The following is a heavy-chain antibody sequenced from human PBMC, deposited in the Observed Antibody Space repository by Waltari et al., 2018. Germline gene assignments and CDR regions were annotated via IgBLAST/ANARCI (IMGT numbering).Heavy chain of an antibody. J-gene: IGHJ3*01. V-gene: IGHV3-30*18. Sequence: QVQLVESGGGVVQPGRSLRLSSAASGFTFSCYGMYWVRQAPGKGLEWVAVISNDGTIKNYAESVKGRFTISRDNSKITLYLQMNSLGTEDTAVYYCAKLAGDPGDGFDVWGQGTMVSVSS. CDR1: GFTFSCYG. D-gene: IGHD6-19*01. CDR3: AKLAGDPGDGFDV. CDR2: ISNDGTIK.